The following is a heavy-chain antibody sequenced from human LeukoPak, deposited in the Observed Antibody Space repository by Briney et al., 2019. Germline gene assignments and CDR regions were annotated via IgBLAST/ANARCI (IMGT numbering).Heavy chain of an antibody. D-gene: IGHD4/OR15-4a*01. CDR3: AKGATPYDYGGNSVY. Sequence: GRSLRLSCAASGFTFSSYAMHWVRQAPGKGLEWVAVISYDGSNKYYADSVKGRFTISRDNSKNMLYLQMNSLRAEDGAVYYCAKGATPYDYGGNSVYWGQGTLVTVSS. CDR2: ISYDGSNK. CDR1: GFTFSSYA. J-gene: IGHJ4*02. V-gene: IGHV3-30-3*01.